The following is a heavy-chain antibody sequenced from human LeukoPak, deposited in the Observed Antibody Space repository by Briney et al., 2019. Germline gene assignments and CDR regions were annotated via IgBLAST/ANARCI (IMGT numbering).Heavy chain of an antibody. CDR2: ISTITSTK. CDR3: ARDKEYDLFDS. D-gene: IGHD3-3*01. CDR1: GFTFSSYD. J-gene: IGHJ5*01. V-gene: IGHV3-48*01. Sequence: HPGGSLRLSCAASGFTFSSYDMDWVRQAPGKGLEWVSYISTITSTKYYADSVKGRFTISRDNAKNSLYLQMNGLRSEDTAIYYCARDKEYDLFDSWGQGTLVIVSA.